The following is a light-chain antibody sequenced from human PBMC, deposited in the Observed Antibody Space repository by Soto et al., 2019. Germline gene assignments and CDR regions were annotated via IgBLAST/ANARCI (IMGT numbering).Light chain of an antibody. CDR3: QQYNSYWT. CDR1: QSISSW. V-gene: IGKV1-5*03. J-gene: IGKJ1*01. Sequence: DIQMTQSPSTLSASVGDRVTITCRASQSISSWLAWYQQKPGKAPKLLIYKASSLESGVPSRFSGSGCGTEFTLTISSLQPDEFATYYCQQYNSYWTFGQGTKVEIK. CDR2: KAS.